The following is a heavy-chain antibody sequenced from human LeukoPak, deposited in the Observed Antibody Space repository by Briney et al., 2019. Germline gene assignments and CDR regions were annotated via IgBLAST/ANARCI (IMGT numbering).Heavy chain of an antibody. D-gene: IGHD6-19*01. CDR2: IKQDGSEK. V-gene: IGHV3-7*01. CDR1: GFTFSSYW. J-gene: IGHJ4*02. CDR3: ARHGSGWYQKDY. Sequence: GGSLRLSCAASGFTFSSYWTSWVRQAPGKGLEWVANIKQDGSEKYYVDSVKGRFTISRDNAKNSLYLQMNSLRAEDTAVYYCARHGSGWYQKDYWGQGTLVTVSS.